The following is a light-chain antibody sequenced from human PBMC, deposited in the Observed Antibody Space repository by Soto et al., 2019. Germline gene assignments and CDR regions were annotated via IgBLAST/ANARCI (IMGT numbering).Light chain of an antibody. CDR1: QRVTNY. CDR3: QQRSNWPSGT. CDR2: DAS. V-gene: IGKV3-11*01. J-gene: IGKJ1*01. Sequence: EIVLTQSPATLSLSPGERATLSCRASQRVTNYLAWYQQNPGQAPRLLLYDASNRTTGIPARFGGSGSGTDFTLTISSLEREDFAVYYCQQRSNWPSGTFGQGTKVEIK.